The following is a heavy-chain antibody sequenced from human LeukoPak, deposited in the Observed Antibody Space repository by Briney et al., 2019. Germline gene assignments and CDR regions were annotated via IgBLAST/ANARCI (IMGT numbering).Heavy chain of an antibody. Sequence: GASVKVSCKASGGTFSSYAISWVRQAPGQGLEWMGRIIPILGIANYAQKFRGRVTITADKSTSTAYMELSSLRSEDTAVYYCARPTRFGSGWYGGFDYWGQGTLVTVSS. D-gene: IGHD6-19*01. V-gene: IGHV1-69*04. J-gene: IGHJ4*02. CDR1: GGTFSSYA. CDR3: ARPTRFGSGWYGGFDY. CDR2: IIPILGIA.